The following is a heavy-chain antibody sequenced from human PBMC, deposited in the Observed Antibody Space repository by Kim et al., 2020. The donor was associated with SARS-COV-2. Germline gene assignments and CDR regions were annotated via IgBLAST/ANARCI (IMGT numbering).Heavy chain of an antibody. V-gene: IGHV3-74*01. Sequence: DGSYTYYADAVKGRFTISRDNAKSTLYLAMNNLRAEDTAVYYCARAVGDYWGQGTLVTVSS. CDR3: ARAVGDY. J-gene: IGHJ4*02. D-gene: IGHD1-26*01. CDR2: DGSYT.